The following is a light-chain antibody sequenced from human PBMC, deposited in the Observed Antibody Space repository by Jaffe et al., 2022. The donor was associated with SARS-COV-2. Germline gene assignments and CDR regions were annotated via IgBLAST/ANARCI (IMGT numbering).Light chain of an antibody. CDR3: CSYAGSSTFVL. CDR2: EGS. J-gene: IGLJ2*01. V-gene: IGLV2-23*03. Sequence: QSALTQPASVSGSPGQSITISCTGSSSDVGSYNLVSWYQQHPGKAPKVMIYEGSERPSGVSNRFSGSKSGNTASLTISGLQAEDEADYYCCSYAGSSTFVLFGGGTKLTVL. CDR1: SSDVGSYNL.